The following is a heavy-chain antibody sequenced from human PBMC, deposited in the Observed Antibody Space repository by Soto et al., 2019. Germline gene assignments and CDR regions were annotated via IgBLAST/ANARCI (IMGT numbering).Heavy chain of an antibody. D-gene: IGHD6-13*01. V-gene: IGHV3-30*03. CDR3: ARYPLAAAGPFDY. CDR1: GFTFSSYG. CDR2: ISYDGSNK. Sequence: QVQLVESRGGVVQPGRSLRLSCAASGFTFSSYGMHWVRQAPGRGLEWVAVISYDGSNKYYADSVKGRFTISRDNSKNTLYLQMNSLRAEDTAVDYCARYPLAAAGPFDYWGQGTLVTVSS. J-gene: IGHJ4*02.